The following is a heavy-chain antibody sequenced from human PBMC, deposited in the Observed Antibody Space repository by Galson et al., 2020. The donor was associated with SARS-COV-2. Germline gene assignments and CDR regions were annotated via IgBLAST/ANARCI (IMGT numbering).Heavy chain of an antibody. CDR1: GYTFTSYD. V-gene: IGHV1-8*01. Sequence: ASVKVSCKASGYTFTSYDINWVRQATGQGLEWMGWMNPNSGNTGYAQKFQGRVTMTRNTSISTAYMELSSLRSEDTAVYYCARGVQYSSGWSWFDPWGQGTLVTVSS. D-gene: IGHD6-19*01. CDR3: ARGVQYSSGWSWFDP. CDR2: MNPNSGNT. J-gene: IGHJ5*02.